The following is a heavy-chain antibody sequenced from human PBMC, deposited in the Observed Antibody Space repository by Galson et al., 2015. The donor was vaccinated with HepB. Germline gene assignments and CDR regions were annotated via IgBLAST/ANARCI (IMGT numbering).Heavy chain of an antibody. CDR2: ISSNGGST. CDR3: ARASGGYSGYDSLFDY. Sequence: SLRLSCAASGFTFSSYAMHWARQAPGKGLEYVSAISSNGGSTYYANSVKGRFTISRDNSKNTLYLQMGSLRAEDMAVYYCARASGGYSGYDSLFDYWGQGTLVTVSS. CDR1: GFTFSSYA. J-gene: IGHJ4*02. V-gene: IGHV3-64*01. D-gene: IGHD5-12*01.